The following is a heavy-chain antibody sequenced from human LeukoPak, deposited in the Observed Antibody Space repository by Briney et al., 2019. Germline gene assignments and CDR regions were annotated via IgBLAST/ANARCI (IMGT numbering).Heavy chain of an antibody. Sequence: AASVKVSCKASGGTFSSYAISWVRQAPGQGLEWMGGIIPIFGTANYAQKLQGRVTMTTDTSTSTAYMELRSLRSDDTAVYYCASSDYYYDSSGYPDYWGQGTLVTVSS. CDR1: GGTFSSYA. CDR2: IIPIFGTA. CDR3: ASSDYYYDSSGYPDY. V-gene: IGHV1-69*05. J-gene: IGHJ4*02. D-gene: IGHD3-22*01.